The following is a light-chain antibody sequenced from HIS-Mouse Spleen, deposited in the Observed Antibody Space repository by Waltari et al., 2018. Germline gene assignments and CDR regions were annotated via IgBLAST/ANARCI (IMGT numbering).Light chain of an antibody. CDR2: EDS. V-gene: IGLV3-10*01. CDR3: YSTDSSGNHRV. J-gene: IGLJ2*01. CDR1: ALPKKE. Sequence: SYELTQPPPGSVSPGQTARITCPGDALPKKESYWYQQKSGQAPVLVTYEDSKRPSGIPERFSGSSSGTMATLTISGAQVEDEADYYCYSTDSSGNHRVFGGGTKLTVL.